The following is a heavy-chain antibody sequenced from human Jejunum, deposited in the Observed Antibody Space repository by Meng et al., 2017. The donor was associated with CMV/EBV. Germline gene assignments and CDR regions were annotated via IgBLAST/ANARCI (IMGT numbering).Heavy chain of an antibody. J-gene: IGHJ4*02. CDR2: ISSSGNYM. CDR1: GFSFNYYG. D-gene: IGHD3-10*01. Sequence: AFGFSFNYYGMNWVRQAPGKGLEWVSSISSSGNYMYYADSVKGRFTISRDSAKDSLYLQMNSLRVEDTAVYYCAREISMVRGGAEWGQGTLVTVSS. V-gene: IGHV3-21*01. CDR3: AREISMVRGGAE.